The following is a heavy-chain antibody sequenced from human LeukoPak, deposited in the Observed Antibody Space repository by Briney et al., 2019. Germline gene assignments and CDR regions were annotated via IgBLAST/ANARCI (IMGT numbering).Heavy chain of an antibody. CDR1: GFTFSTYG. Sequence: GRSLRLSCAASGFTFSTYGMHWVRQAPGKGLEWVAVIWYDGSNKYYPDSVKGRFTISRDNSKNTLYLQMNSLRADDTAVYYCARENWYLADWGQGTLVTVS. CDR2: IWYDGSNK. J-gene: IGHJ4*02. CDR3: ARENWYLAD. V-gene: IGHV3-33*01. D-gene: IGHD1-1*01.